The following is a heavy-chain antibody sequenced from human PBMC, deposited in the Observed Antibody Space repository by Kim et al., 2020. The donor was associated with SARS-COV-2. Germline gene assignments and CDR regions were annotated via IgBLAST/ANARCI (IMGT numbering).Heavy chain of an antibody. V-gene: IGHV3-23*01. CDR3: ANVGGAVAGGWVDS. CDR1: GFTFSNYA. CDR2: ISNSGSST. D-gene: IGHD6-19*01. J-gene: IGHJ4*02. Sequence: GGSLRLSCVASGFTFSNYAMTWVRQAPGKGLEWVSGISNSGSSTSYADSVKGRFTISRDDSKNTLYLQMNSLRAEDTAVYYCANVGGAVAGGWVDSWGPG.